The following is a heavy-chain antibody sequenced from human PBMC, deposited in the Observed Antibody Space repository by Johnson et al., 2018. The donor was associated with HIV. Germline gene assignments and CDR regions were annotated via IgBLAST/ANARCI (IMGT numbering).Heavy chain of an antibody. J-gene: IGHJ3*02. V-gene: IGHV3-11*01. CDR3: TTGSSGSNAFDI. Sequence: DSVKGRFTISRDNTKNSLHLQMNSLRAEDTAVYYCTTGSSGSNAFDIWGQGTMVTVSS. D-gene: IGHD3-22*01.